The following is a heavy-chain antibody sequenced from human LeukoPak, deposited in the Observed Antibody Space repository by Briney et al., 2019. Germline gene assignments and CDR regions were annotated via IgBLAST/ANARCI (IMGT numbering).Heavy chain of an antibody. CDR2: IKQDGSEK. CDR3: ARVDLDCSSTSCYDNGFDY. Sequence: PGGSPRLSCAASGFTFSIYWMSWVRQAPGKGLEWVANIKQDGSEKYYVDSVKGRFTISRDNAKTSLYLQMNSLRAEDTAVYYCARVDLDCSSTSCYDNGFDYWGQGTLVTVSS. J-gene: IGHJ4*02. CDR1: GFTFSIYW. D-gene: IGHD2-2*01. V-gene: IGHV3-7*01.